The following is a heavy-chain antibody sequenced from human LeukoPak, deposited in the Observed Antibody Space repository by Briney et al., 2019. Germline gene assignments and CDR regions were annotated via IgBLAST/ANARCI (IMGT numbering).Heavy chain of an antibody. CDR3: ARAQGGAFDI. CDR2: INHSGST. J-gene: IGHJ3*02. Sequence: PSETLSLTCAVYGGSFSGYYWSWIRQPPGKGLEWIGEINHSGSTNYNPSLKSRVTISVGTSKNQFSLKLTSVTAADTAVYYCARAQGGAFDIWGQGTMVTVSS. V-gene: IGHV4-34*01. D-gene: IGHD3-16*01. CDR1: GGSFSGYY.